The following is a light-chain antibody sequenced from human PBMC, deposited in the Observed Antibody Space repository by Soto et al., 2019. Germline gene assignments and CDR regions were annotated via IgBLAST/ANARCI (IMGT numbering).Light chain of an antibody. CDR1: SSNIGGTNY. J-gene: IGLJ2*01. CDR2: SNN. Sequence: QSVLTQPPSASGTPGQKVFISCSGSSSNIGGTNYAYWYQQLPGAAPKLLMHSNNLRPSGVPERISGSKFGTAASLAISGLRSEDEAVYYCASWDDRLGAVIFGGGTHLTVL. CDR3: ASWDDRLGAVI. V-gene: IGLV1-47*02.